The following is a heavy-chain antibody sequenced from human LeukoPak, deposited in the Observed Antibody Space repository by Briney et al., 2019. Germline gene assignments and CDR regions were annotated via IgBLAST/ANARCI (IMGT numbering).Heavy chain of an antibody. CDR2: ISYDGSNK. V-gene: IGHV3-30*18. Sequence: GGSLRLSCAASGFTFSSYGMHWVRQAPGKGLEWVAVISYDGSNKYYADSVKGRFTISRDNSKNTLYLQMNSLRAEDTAVYYCAKDLGGPVAGGYWGQGTLVTVSS. J-gene: IGHJ4*02. CDR3: AKDLGGPVAGGY. CDR1: GFTFSSYG. D-gene: IGHD6-19*01.